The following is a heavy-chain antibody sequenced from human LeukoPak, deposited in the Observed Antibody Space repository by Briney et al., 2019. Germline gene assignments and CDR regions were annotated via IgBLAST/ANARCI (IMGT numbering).Heavy chain of an antibody. Sequence: SETLSLTCTVSGGSISSGGYYWSWIRQHPGKGLEWIGYIYYSGSTYYNPPLKSRVTISVDTSKNQFSLKLSSVTAADTAVYYCARDTRRGAFDIWGQGTMVTVSS. CDR1: GGSISSGGYY. CDR2: IYYSGST. V-gene: IGHV4-31*03. D-gene: IGHD6-6*01. J-gene: IGHJ3*02. CDR3: ARDTRRGAFDI.